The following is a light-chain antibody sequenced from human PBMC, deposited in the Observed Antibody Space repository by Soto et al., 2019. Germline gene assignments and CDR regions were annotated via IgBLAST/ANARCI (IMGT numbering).Light chain of an antibody. J-gene: IGKJ1*01. CDR3: QHYNTYSST. CDR1: QSIGRW. Sequence: DIHMSQSPATLSASVGDRVTITCRASQSIGRWLAWYQQKPGKAHNLLIYDASSLEGGVPSRFSGSGSGTEFTLTISSLQPDDFATYYCQHYNTYSSTFGQGTKVDIK. CDR2: DAS. V-gene: IGKV1-5*01.